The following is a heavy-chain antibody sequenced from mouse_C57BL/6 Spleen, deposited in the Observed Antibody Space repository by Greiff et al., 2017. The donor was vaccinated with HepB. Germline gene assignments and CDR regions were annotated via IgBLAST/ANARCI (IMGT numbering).Heavy chain of an antibody. J-gene: IGHJ1*03. D-gene: IGHD2-5*01. CDR3: ARYSNYDWYFDV. Sequence: QVQLQQPGAELVKPGASVKLSCKASGYTFTSYWMHWVKQRPGQGLEWIGMIHPNSGSTNYNEKFKSKATLTVDKSSSTAYMQLSSLTSEDSAVYYCARYSNYDWYFDVWGTGTTVTVSS. V-gene: IGHV1-64*01. CDR2: IHPNSGST. CDR1: GYTFTSYW.